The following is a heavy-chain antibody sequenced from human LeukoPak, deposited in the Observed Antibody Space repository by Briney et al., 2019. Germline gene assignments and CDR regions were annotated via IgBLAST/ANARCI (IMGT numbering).Heavy chain of an antibody. CDR1: GGSFSIYY. CDR3: ARGLGGGNSVYFDL. D-gene: IGHD4-23*01. CDR2: INHSEST. Sequence: PSETLSLTCAVYGGSFSIYYWSWIRQPPGKGLEWIAEINHSESTNYNPSLKSRVNISVDTSKNQVSLKLNSVTAADTAVYYCARGLGGGNSVYFDLWGRGTLVTVSS. V-gene: IGHV4-34*01. J-gene: IGHJ2*01.